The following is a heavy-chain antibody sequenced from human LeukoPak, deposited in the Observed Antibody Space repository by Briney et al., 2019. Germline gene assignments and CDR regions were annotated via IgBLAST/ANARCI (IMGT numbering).Heavy chain of an antibody. J-gene: IGHJ4*02. CDR2: ISGSGGST. CDR3: ARDSSDGWFFDY. Sequence: GGSLRFSCAASGFTFSSYAMSWVRQAPGKGLEWVSAISGSGGSTYYADSVKGRFTISRDNSKNTLYLQMNSLRAEDTAVYYCARDSSDGWFFDYWGQGTLVTVSS. V-gene: IGHV3-23*01. CDR1: GFTFSSYA. D-gene: IGHD6-19*01.